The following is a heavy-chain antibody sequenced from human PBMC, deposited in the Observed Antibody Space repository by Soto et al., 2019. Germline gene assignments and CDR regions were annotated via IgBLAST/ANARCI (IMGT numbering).Heavy chain of an antibody. J-gene: IGHJ4*02. D-gene: IGHD3-22*01. V-gene: IGHV3-15*01. CDR3: TTAILYTYYYDSSGYFDY. CDR1: GFTFSNAW. Sequence: GESLKISCAASGFTFSNAWMSWVRQAPGKGLEWVGRIKSKTDGGTTDYAAPVKGRFTISRDDSKNTLYLQMNSLKTEDTAVYYCTTAILYTYYYDSSGYFDYWGQGTLVTVSS. CDR2: IKSKTDGGTT.